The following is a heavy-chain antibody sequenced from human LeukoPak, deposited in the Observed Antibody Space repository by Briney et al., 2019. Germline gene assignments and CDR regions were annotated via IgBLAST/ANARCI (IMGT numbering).Heavy chain of an antibody. J-gene: IGHJ4*02. D-gene: IGHD3-3*01. V-gene: IGHV4-34*01. CDR1: GGSFSGYY. Sequence: KPSETLSLTCAVYGGSFSGYYWSWIRQPPGKGLEWIGEINHSGSTNYNPSLKSRVTISVDTSKNQFSLKLSSVTAADTAVYYCARAQYDFRSGYRANLDYWGQGTLVTVSS. CDR2: INHSGST. CDR3: ARAQYDFRSGYRANLDY.